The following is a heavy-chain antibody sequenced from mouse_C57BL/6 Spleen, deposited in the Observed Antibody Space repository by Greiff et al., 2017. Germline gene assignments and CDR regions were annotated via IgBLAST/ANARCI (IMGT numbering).Heavy chain of an antibody. J-gene: IGHJ4*01. CDR2: IYPGDGDT. V-gene: IGHV1-82*01. Sequence: VQLQQSGPELVKPGASVKISCKASGYAFSSSWMNWVKQRPGKGLEWIGRIYPGDGDTNYNGKFKGKATLTADKSSSTAYMQLSSLTSEDSAVYFCARGQLRPSYAMDYWGQGTSVTVSS. D-gene: IGHD3-2*02. CDR3: ARGQLRPSYAMDY. CDR1: GYAFSSSW.